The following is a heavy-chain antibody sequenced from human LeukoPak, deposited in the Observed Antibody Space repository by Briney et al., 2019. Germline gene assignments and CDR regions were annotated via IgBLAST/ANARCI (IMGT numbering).Heavy chain of an antibody. D-gene: IGHD7-27*01. V-gene: IGHV4-34*01. Sequence: DPSQSLSLTCALFARSFIGHYSTSIRPSPRRRLEWLGEVKIDGTANYNPPLRSRVSLSLDTSSDLFSLSLSPVTAADTGVYYCARGRLGPRPSLRYSYYFMDVWGTGTTVTVSS. J-gene: IGHJ6*03. CDR2: VKIDGTA. CDR1: ARSFIGHY. CDR3: ARGRLGPRPSLRYSYYFMDV.